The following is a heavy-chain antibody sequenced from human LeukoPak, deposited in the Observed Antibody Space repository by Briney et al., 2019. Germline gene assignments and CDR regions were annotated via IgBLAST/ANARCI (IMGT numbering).Heavy chain of an antibody. Sequence: ASVKVSCKASGYTFTRYYMHWVRQAPGQGLECMAWINPNSGGTNYAQKFQGRVTMTRDTSISTAYMELSRLRSDDTAVYYCARDPITLFGVVIARFDYWGQGTLVTVSS. D-gene: IGHD3-3*01. CDR2: INPNSGGT. CDR1: GYTFTRYY. V-gene: IGHV1-2*02. J-gene: IGHJ4*02. CDR3: ARDPITLFGVVIARFDY.